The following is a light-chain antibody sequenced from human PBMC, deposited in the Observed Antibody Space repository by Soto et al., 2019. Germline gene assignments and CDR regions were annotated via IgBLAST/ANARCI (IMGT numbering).Light chain of an antibody. CDR2: DAS. CDR3: QQLSSYPLT. J-gene: IGKJ5*01. CDR1: QTVRNNY. Sequence: EFVLTQSPGTLSLSPGERAPLSCMASQTVRNNYLAWYQQKPVQAPRLLIYDASSRATCIPGGFSGGGSGTDFPLTISSLEPGDCAVYYCQQLSSYPLTFGGGTRLEI. V-gene: IGKV3D-20*02.